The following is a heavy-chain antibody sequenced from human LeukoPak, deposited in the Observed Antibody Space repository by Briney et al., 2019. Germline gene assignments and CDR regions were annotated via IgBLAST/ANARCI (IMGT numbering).Heavy chain of an antibody. CDR3: AKERDYSATGVFDF. CDR2: ISGSGGTT. Sequence: PGGSLTLSCAASRFTFSSYGMSWVRQAPGRGLQWVAGISGSGGTTYYADSVRGRLIISRDNSKNTLYLQMSSLSAEDTAIYYCAKERDYSATGVFDFWGQGTLVTGSS. V-gene: IGHV3-23*01. J-gene: IGHJ4*02. CDR1: RFTFSSYG. D-gene: IGHD4/OR15-4a*01.